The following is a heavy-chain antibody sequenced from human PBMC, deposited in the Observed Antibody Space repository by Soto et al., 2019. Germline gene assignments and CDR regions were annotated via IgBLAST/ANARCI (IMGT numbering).Heavy chain of an antibody. V-gene: IGHV3-23*01. CDR3: AKHYDFWSGSWDYFDY. J-gene: IGHJ4*02. D-gene: IGHD3-3*01. CDR2: ISGSGGGT. Sequence: PGGSLRLSCAASGFTFSSYAMSWVRQAPGKGLEWVSAISGSGGGTYYADSVKGRFTISRDNSKNTLYLQMNSLRAEDTAVYYCAKHYDFWSGSWDYFDYWGQGTLVTVSS. CDR1: GFTFSSYA.